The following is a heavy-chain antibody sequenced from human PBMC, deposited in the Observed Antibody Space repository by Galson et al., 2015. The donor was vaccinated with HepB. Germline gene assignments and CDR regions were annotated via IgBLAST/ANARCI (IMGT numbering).Heavy chain of an antibody. CDR1: GYTFTGYY. V-gene: IGHV1-2*06. CDR2: INPNSGGT. D-gene: IGHD2-2*01. J-gene: IGHJ6*03. Sequence: SVKVSCKASGYTFTGYYMHWVRQAPGQGLEWMGRINPNSGGTNYAQKFQGRVTMTRDTSISTAYMELSRLRSDDTAVYYCATTRGIVVVPAAIHPRDSAYYYYYMDVWGKGTTVTVSS. CDR3: ATTRGIVVVPAAIHPRDSAYYYYYMDV.